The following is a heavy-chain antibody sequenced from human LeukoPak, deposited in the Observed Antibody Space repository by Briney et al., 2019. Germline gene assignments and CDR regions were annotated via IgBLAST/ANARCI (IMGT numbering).Heavy chain of an antibody. J-gene: IGHJ6*02. D-gene: IGHD2-21*02. Sequence: GGSLRLSCVVSGFTFSSYDMHWVRQAPGKGLEWVSSISSSSSYIYYADSVKGRFTISRDNAKNSLYLQMNSLRAEDTAVYYCARRLAYCGGDCYSPHYYGMDVWGQGTTVTVSS. CDR3: ARRLAYCGGDCYSPHYYGMDV. CDR2: ISSSSSYI. V-gene: IGHV3-21*01. CDR1: GFTFSSYD.